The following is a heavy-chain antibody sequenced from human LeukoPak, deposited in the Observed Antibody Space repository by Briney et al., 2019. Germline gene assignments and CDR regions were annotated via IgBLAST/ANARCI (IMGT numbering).Heavy chain of an antibody. CDR1: GYTFTSFG. CDR3: ARGIITVTTNYGMDV. J-gene: IGHJ6*02. CDR2: INPNSGGT. V-gene: IGHV1-2*02. Sequence: ASVKVSCKASGYTFTSFGLSWVRQAPGQGLEWMGWINPNSGGTNYAQKFQGRVTMTRDTSISTAYMELSRLRSDDTAVYYCARGIITVTTNYGMDVWGQGTTVTVSS. D-gene: IGHD4-17*01.